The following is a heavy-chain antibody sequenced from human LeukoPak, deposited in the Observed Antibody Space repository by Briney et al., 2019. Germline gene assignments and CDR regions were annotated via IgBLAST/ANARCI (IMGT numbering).Heavy chain of an antibody. CDR1: GDSISSYY. J-gene: IGHJ1*01. Sequence: PSETLSLTCTVSGDSISSYYWSWIRQPPGKGLEWIGFIDDSGSTIYNPSLRSRVTISVTTSKNQFSLQLSSVTAADTAVYYCARSGGLYTSTWYFHHWGQGTPVTVP. D-gene: IGHD6-13*01. V-gene: IGHV4-59*01. CDR3: ARSGGLYTSTWYFHH. CDR2: IDDSGST.